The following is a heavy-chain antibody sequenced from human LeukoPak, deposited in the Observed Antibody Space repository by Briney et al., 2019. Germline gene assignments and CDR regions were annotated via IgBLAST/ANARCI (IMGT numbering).Heavy chain of an antibody. Sequence: SETLSLTCTVSGGSISSYYWSWIRQPPGKGREWIGYIYYSGSTNYNPSLKSRVTISVDTSKNQFSLKLSSVTAADTAVYYCARSDAYYYDSSGYYYSYWGQGTLVTVSS. J-gene: IGHJ4*02. CDR3: ARSDAYYYDSSGYYYSY. V-gene: IGHV4-59*01. CDR2: IYYSGST. D-gene: IGHD3-22*01. CDR1: GGSISSYY.